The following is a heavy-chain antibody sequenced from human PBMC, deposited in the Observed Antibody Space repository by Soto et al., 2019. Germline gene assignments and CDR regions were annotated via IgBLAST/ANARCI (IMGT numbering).Heavy chain of an antibody. CDR3: ARHLPGSVFGQDY. CDR2: IYSSGST. J-gene: IGHJ4*02. CDR1: GGSIMSYF. Sequence: QVQLQESGPGLVKPSETLSLTCTVSGGSIMSYFWSWVRQPPGQGLEWIGQIYSSGSTYHSPSLQSQVTLSVDTSQNQFSLKLSSVTAADPAVYYCARHLPGSVFGQDYWGPGSQVTVSS. D-gene: IGHD2-15*01. V-gene: IGHV4-59*08.